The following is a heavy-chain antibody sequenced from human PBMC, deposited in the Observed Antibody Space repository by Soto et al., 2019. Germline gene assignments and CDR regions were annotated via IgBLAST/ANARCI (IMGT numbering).Heavy chain of an antibody. CDR3: ASPTYYDFWSGYINNYYYYYMDV. CDR1: GFTVSSNY. CDR2: IYSGGST. Sequence: GGSLRLSCAASGFTVSSNYMSWVRQAPGKGLEWVSVIYSGGSTYYADSVKGRFTISRDNSKNTLYLQMNSLRAEDTAVYYCASPTYYDFWSGYINNYYYYYMDVWGKGTTVTVSS. J-gene: IGHJ6*03. V-gene: IGHV3-53*01. D-gene: IGHD3-3*01.